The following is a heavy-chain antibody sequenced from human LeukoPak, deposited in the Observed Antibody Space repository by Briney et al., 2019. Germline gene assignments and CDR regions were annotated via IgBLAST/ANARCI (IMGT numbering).Heavy chain of an antibody. Sequence: EPSETLSLTCTVSGGSISSGGYYWSWIRQHPGKGLEWIGYIYYSGSTYYNPSLKSRVTISVDTSKNQFSLKLSSVTAADTAVYYCARARRNSSPLDPWGQGTLVTVSS. V-gene: IGHV4-31*03. CDR2: IYYSGST. CDR1: GGSISSGGYY. J-gene: IGHJ5*02. D-gene: IGHD6-13*01. CDR3: ARARRNSSPLDP.